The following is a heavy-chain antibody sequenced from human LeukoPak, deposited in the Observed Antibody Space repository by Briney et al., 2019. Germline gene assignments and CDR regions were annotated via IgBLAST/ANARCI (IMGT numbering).Heavy chain of an antibody. CDR2: IYPGDSDT. D-gene: IGHD5-18*01. J-gene: IGHJ4*02. Sequence: GESLKISCKGSGYSFATYWIAWVRQMPGKGLEWMGLIYPGDSDTRYSPSFQGQVTISADKSISTTYLQWSSLKASDTAMYYCVRPNGRRLWSWYIDYWGQGTLVTVSS. V-gene: IGHV5-51*01. CDR1: GYSFATYW. CDR3: VRPNGRRLWSWYIDY.